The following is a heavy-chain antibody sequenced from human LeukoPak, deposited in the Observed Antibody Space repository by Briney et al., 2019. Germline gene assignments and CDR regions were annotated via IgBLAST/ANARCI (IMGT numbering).Heavy chain of an antibody. CDR1: GFTFSSYS. CDR3: ARPGITGTMGYGAFDI. V-gene: IGHV3-21*01. Sequence: GGSLRLSCAASGFTFSSYSINWVRQAPGKGPEWVSSIDSSSSYIYYADSVKGRFTISRDNAKNSPFLQMNSLRVEDTAVYYCARPGITGTMGYGAFDIWGQGTRVTVSS. J-gene: IGHJ3*02. D-gene: IGHD1-7*01. CDR2: IDSSSSYI.